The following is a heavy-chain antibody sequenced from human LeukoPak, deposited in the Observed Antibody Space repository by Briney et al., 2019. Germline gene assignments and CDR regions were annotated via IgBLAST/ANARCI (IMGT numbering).Heavy chain of an antibody. D-gene: IGHD2-15*01. CDR3: VTTPQARFDY. J-gene: IGHJ4*02. Sequence: GESLKISCKGSGYSFTTHWIGWVRQMPGKGLEWMGIIHPDDSDTRYSPSFQGQVTISVDKSISTAYLQWSSLKASDTAMYYCVTTPQARFDYWGQGTLVTVSS. CDR2: IHPDDSDT. V-gene: IGHV5-51*01. CDR1: GYSFTTHW.